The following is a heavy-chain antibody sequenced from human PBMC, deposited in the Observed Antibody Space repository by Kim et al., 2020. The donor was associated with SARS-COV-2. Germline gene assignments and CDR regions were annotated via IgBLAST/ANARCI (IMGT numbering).Heavy chain of an antibody. CDR1: GFTFSNHA. CDR3: ARLCGPDCDVPRDY. J-gene: IGHJ4*02. CDR2: ISGSGGST. Sequence: GGSLRLSCAASGFTFSNHAMSWVRQAPGKGLEWVSGISGSGGSTYDADSVKGRFTISRVNSKNTLYLQMNSLRAEDTAVYYCARLCGPDCDVPRDYWGQGTLVTVSS. D-gene: IGHD2-21*02. V-gene: IGHV3-23*01.